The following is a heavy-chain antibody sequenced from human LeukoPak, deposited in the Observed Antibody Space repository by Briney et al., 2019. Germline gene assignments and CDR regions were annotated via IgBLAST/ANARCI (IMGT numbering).Heavy chain of an antibody. D-gene: IGHD3-16*01. CDR3: ARDGGFDSRRYYFDY. CDR2: ISDSGRST. V-gene: IGHV3-23*01. Sequence: QPGGSLRLSCAASGFTFSIYAMSWVRQAPGKGLEWVSAISDSGRSTYYADSVKGRFIVSRDNSKDTVFLQMSSLRAEDTAVYYCARDGGFDSRRYYFDYWGQGTLVTVSS. J-gene: IGHJ4*02. CDR1: GFTFSIYA.